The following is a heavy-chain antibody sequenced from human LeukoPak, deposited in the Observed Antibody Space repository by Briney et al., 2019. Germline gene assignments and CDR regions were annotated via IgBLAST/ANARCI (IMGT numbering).Heavy chain of an antibody. D-gene: IGHD6-19*01. J-gene: IGHJ4*02. CDR2: IYSGGTT. Sequence: GGSLRLSCAASGFTVSNNYMSCVRHAPGKGLEWVSVIYSGGTTYYADSVKGRFTISRDNSKNTLYLQMNSLRAEDTAVYYCARGHKYSTGWYYFDYWGQGTLVTVSS. CDR1: GFTVSNNY. CDR3: ARGHKYSTGWYYFDY. V-gene: IGHV3-53*01.